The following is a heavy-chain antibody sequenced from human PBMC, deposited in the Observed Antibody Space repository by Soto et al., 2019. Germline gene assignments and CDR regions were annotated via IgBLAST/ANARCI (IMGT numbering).Heavy chain of an antibody. V-gene: IGHV4-59*01. Sequence: PSETLSLTCTVSGGSISSYYWSWIRQPPGKGLEWIGYIYYSGSTNYNPSLKSRVTISVDTSKNQFSLKLSSVTAADTAVYYCARDRIAAAGTGHGYYYYYYGMDVWGQGTTVTVSS. CDR2: IYYSGST. CDR1: GGSISSYY. CDR3: ARDRIAAAGTGHGYYYYYYGMDV. D-gene: IGHD6-13*01. J-gene: IGHJ6*02.